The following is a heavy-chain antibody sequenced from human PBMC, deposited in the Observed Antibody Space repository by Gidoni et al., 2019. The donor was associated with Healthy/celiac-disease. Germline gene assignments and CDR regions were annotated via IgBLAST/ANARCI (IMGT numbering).Heavy chain of an antibody. D-gene: IGHD6-13*01. CDR2: IYYSGST. V-gene: IGHV4-59*01. CDR1: GGSISSYY. CDR3: ARGEGSSSWYNHNNYFDY. J-gene: IGHJ4*02. Sequence: QVQLQESGPGLVKPSETLSLTCTVSGGSISSYYWSWIRQPPGKGLEWIGYIYYSGSTNYNPSLKSRVTISVDTSKNQFSLKLSSVTAADTAVYYCARGEGSSSWYNHNNYFDYWGQGTLVTVSS.